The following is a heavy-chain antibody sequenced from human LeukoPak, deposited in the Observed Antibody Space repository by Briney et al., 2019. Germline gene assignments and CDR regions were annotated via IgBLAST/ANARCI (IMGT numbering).Heavy chain of an antibody. D-gene: IGHD3-22*01. V-gene: IGHV3-53*01. Sequence: PGGPLSLSFAAPGLPFSSNYMSWARQAPGKGLEGVPVIYSGGGTHYADSAKGRFTISRDNSKNTLHLQMNSLRAEDTAVYYCARDRFYYDSSGYYHGYYFDYWGQGTLVTVSS. J-gene: IGHJ4*02. CDR2: IYSGGGT. CDR1: GLPFSSNY. CDR3: ARDRFYYDSSGYYHGYYFDY.